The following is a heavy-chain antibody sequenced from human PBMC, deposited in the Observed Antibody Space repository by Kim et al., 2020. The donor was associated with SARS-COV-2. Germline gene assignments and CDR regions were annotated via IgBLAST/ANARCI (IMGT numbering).Heavy chain of an antibody. J-gene: IGHJ4*02. D-gene: IGHD3-22*01. V-gene: IGHV3-66*01. CDR3: ARGLPPRESSGYYWSDY. Sequence: KGRCTISRDHTKNTMYRQLNSLRAEDTAVYYCARGLPPRESSGYYWSDYWGQGTLVTVSS.